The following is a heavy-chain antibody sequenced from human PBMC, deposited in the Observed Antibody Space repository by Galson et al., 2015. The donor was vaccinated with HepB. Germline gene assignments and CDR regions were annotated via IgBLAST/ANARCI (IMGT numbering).Heavy chain of an antibody. J-gene: IGHJ4*02. CDR2: ITSSSTYI. V-gene: IGHV3-21*01. CDR1: GFTFSSYS. Sequence: SLRLSCAASGFTFSSYSMNWVRQAPGKGLEWVSSITSSSTYIYYADSVKGRFTISRDNAKNSLNLQMNSLRAEDTAVYYCAREEVYYYDSSGYSEFDYWGQGTLVTVSS. D-gene: IGHD3-22*01. CDR3: AREEVYYYDSSGYSEFDY.